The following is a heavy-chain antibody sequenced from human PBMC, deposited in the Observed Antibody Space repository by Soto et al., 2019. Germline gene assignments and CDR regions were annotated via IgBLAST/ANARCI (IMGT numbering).Heavy chain of an antibody. J-gene: IGHJ6*03. CDR1: GGSISSGGYY. CDR3: AGGDYSGYYYMDV. CDR2: IYYSGST. Sequence: SETLSLTCTFSGGSISSGGYYLSWIRQHPGKGLEWIGYIYYSGSTYYNPSLKSRVTISVDTSKNQFSLKLSSVTAADTAVYYCAGGDYSGYYYMDVWGKGATVTVSS. V-gene: IGHV4-31*03. D-gene: IGHD4-4*01.